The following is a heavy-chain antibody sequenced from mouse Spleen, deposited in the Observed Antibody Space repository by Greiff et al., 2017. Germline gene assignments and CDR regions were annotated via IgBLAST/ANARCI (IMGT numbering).Heavy chain of an antibody. Sequence: QVHVKQSGAELVRPGTSVKVSCKASGYAFTNYLIEWVKQRPGQGLEWIGVINPGSGGTNYNEKFKGKATLTADKSSSTAYMQLSSLTSEDSAVYFCARGDYYGSSYGFFDYWGQGTTLTVSS. D-gene: IGHD1-1*01. CDR1: GYAFTNYL. V-gene: IGHV1-54*01. CDR3: ARGDYYGSSYGFFDY. J-gene: IGHJ2*01. CDR2: INPGSGGT.